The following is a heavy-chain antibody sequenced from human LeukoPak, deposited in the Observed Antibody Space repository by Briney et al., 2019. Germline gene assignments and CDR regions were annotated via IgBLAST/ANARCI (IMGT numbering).Heavy chain of an antibody. V-gene: IGHV3-9*01. CDR3: AKNYYDSSGYYGPVDY. CDR1: GFTFDDYA. J-gene: IGHJ4*02. Sequence: GRSLRLSCAASGFTFDDYAMHWVRQAPGKGLEWVSGISWNSGSIGYADSVRGRFTISRDNAKNSLYLQMNSLRAEDTALYYCAKNYYDSSGYYGPVDYWGQGTLVTVSS. CDR2: ISWNSGSI. D-gene: IGHD3-22*01.